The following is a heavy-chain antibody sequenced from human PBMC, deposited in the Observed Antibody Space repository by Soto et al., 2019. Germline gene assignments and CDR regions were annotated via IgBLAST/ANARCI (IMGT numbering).Heavy chain of an antibody. CDR1: GFSLASSGMC. CDR2: ICWDDDK. Sequence: SGPTLVNPTQTLTLTCTFSGFSLASSGMCXSWIRQPPGEALEWLAFICWDDDKYYSTSLKTRLTISKDTSKNQVVLTMTNVDPVETATYCCARTSGWYPDHYFDFWGQGTMVTVSS. V-gene: IGHV2-70*01. D-gene: IGHD6-19*01. CDR3: ARTSGWYPDHYFDF. J-gene: IGHJ4*01.